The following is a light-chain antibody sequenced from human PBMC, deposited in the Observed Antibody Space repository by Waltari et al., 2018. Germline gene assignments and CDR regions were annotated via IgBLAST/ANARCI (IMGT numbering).Light chain of an antibody. CDR1: QSVADN. CDR2: GAS. V-gene: IGKV3-15*01. J-gene: IGKJ1*01. Sequence: EIVMTQSPATLSVSPGERATLSCRASQSVADNLAWYQHKPGQAPRLLIYGASTRATGIPGRFSGRGSGTEFTLTISGLQSEDFALYYCQQYNHWPPSTFGQGTKVEIK. CDR3: QQYNHWPPST.